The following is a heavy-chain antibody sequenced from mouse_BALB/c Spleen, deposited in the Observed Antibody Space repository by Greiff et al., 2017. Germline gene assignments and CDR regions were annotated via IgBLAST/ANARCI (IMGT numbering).Heavy chain of an antibody. J-gene: IGHJ1*01. CDR2: IWSGGST. V-gene: IGHV2-2*02. Sequence: QVQLQQSGPGLVQPSQSLSITCTVSGFSLTSYGVHWVRQSPGKGLEWLGVIWSGGSTDYNAAFISRLSISKDNSKSQVFFKMNSLQANDTAIYYCARTYYGSSLYWYFDVWGAGTTVTVSS. D-gene: IGHD1-1*01. CDR3: ARTYYGSSLYWYFDV. CDR1: GFSLTSYG.